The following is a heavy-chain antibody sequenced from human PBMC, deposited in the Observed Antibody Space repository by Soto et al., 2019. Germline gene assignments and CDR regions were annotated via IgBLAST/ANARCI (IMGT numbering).Heavy chain of an antibody. CDR1: GFTFSSYG. CDR2: ISYDGSNK. D-gene: IGHD6-25*01. Sequence: PGGSLRLSCAASGFTFSSYGMHWVRQAPGKGLEWVAVISYDGSNKYYADSVKGRFTISRDNSKNTLYLQMNSLRAEDTAVYFRAKESSVAAAWFNTRCQAALVTVSS. V-gene: IGHV3-30*18. CDR3: AKESSVAAAWFNT. J-gene: IGHJ5*02.